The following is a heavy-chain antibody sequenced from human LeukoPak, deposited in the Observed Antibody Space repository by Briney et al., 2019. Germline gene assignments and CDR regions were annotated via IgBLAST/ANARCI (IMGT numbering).Heavy chain of an antibody. Sequence: PSETLSLTCTVSGGSISSSTYCWGWIRQPPGEGLEWIASVYSTGNTFHNPSLKSGVTISVDTSKNQFSLRLSAVTAADTAVYYCARDLNRRGEFDYWGQGTPVTVSS. V-gene: IGHV4-39*07. D-gene: IGHD3-10*01. CDR2: VYSTGNT. CDR1: GGSISSSTYC. J-gene: IGHJ4*02. CDR3: ARDLNRRGEFDY.